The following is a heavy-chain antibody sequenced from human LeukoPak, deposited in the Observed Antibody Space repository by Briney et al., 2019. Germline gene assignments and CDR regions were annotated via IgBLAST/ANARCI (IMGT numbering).Heavy chain of an antibody. V-gene: IGHV3-7*01. CDR3: ARELRTFDS. J-gene: IGHJ4*02. CDR2: IKHNGDEL. Sequence: PGGSLRLSCAASGFTFSSYWMTWVRHAPGKGLEWVANIKHNGDELNYVDSVEDRFTISRDNAKNSLYLHKTSLRAADTAVYYCARELRTFDSWGQGTLVTVSS. CDR1: GFTFSSYW. D-gene: IGHD3-16*01.